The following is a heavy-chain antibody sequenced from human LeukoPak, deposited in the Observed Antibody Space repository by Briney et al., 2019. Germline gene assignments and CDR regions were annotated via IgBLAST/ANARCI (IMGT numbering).Heavy chain of an antibody. CDR3: AKDSYDSGGYYHFDY. CDR2: ISDSGGTT. CDR1: GFTFSSYA. Sequence: GGSLRLSCGASGFTFSSYAMSWVRQAPGKGLEWVSDISDSGGTTYSADSVRGRFTISRDNSKNTLYLQMNSLRAEDTALYYCAKDSYDSGGYYHFDYWGQGTLVTVSS. D-gene: IGHD3-22*01. J-gene: IGHJ4*02. V-gene: IGHV3-23*01.